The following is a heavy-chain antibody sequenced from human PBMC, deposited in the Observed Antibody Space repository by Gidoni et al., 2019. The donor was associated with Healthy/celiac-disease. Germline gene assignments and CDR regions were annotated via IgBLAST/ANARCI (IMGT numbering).Heavy chain of an antibody. CDR1: GFTFSSYG. CDR2: ISYDGSNK. V-gene: IGHV3-30*18. CDR3: AKGYYYGSGSPLRRYYYYYGMDV. Sequence: VQLVESGGGVVQPGRSLRLSCAAPGFTFSSYGLHWVRQAPGKGLECVAVISYDGSNKDYADSVKGRFTISRDNSKNTLYLQMNSLRAEDTAVYYCAKGYYYGSGSPLRRYYYYYGMDVWGQGTTVTVSS. J-gene: IGHJ6*02. D-gene: IGHD3-10*01.